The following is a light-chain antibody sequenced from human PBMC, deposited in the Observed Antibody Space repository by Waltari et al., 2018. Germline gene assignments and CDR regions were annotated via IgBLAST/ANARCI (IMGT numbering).Light chain of an antibody. CDR1: ALPQQY. V-gene: IGLV3-25*03. J-gene: IGLJ2*01. CDR3: QSGDSTSTHVV. Sequence: SYELTQPPSVSVSPGQTARITCSGDALPQQYAFWYQQKPGQAPVLVKYKDTERPSGIPDRFSGSSSGTTVTLTISGVQAEDEADYYCQSGDSTSTHVVFGGGTKLTVL. CDR2: KDT.